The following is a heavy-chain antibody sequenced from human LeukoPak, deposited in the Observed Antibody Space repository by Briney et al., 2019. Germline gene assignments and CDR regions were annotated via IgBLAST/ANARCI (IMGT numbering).Heavy chain of an antibody. J-gene: IGHJ5*02. CDR1: GFTFSSYS. V-gene: IGHV3-23*01. CDR3: AKDGAQYSSGPECDP. CDR2: ISHDGMNA. D-gene: IGHD6-19*01. Sequence: GGSLRLPCAASGFTFSSYSMNWVRQAPGKGLESVSAISHDGMNAYYADSVKGRFTISRDNSKKTVSLEMSSLTAADTGVYYCAKDGAQYSSGPECDPRGQGALVTVSP.